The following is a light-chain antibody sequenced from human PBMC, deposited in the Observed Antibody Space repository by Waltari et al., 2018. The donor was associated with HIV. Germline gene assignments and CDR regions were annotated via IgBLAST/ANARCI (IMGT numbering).Light chain of an antibody. CDR3: MQSLEIPHT. V-gene: IGKV2-28*01. CDR2: LGS. Sequence: IVMTQSPLSLPVTPGEPATISCRSGQSLLHSDGYYFLYLYLKRPGQPPQLLLYLGSHRAPGVTTRFTGSGSDTNFILNITRVEADDVGVYLCMQSLEIPHTCGQGTRVEI. J-gene: IGKJ2*01. CDR1: QSLLHSDGYYF.